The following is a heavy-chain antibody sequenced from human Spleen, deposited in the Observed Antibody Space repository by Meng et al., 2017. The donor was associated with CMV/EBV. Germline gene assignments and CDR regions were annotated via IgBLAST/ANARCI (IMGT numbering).Heavy chain of an antibody. CDR1: GFSFRTYC. CDR2: IKQDGSET. V-gene: IGHV3-7*01. CDR3: AREEGDF. Sequence: SRGLAFTTFGFSFRTYCRSWGRQGPGKGLEWVANIKQDGSETYYVDSVKGRFTISRDNAKNSLYLQMNSLRAEDTAVYYCAREEGDFWGQGTLVTVSS. J-gene: IGHJ1*01. D-gene: IGHD3-3*01.